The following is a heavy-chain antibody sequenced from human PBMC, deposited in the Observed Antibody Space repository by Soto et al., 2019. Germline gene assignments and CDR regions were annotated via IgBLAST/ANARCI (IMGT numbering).Heavy chain of an antibody. J-gene: IGHJ4*02. CDR1: GFTFSDHY. Sequence: PGGSLRLSCAASGFTFSDHYMTWIRQAPGKGLEWVSKISGSGGTRFYAESVRGRFTVSRDNAKNSLYLQMDSLRTEDTAVYYCACDPYYYASGYWGQGTLVTVSS. CDR2: ISGSGGTR. CDR3: ACDPYYYASGY. V-gene: IGHV3-11*01. D-gene: IGHD3-10*01.